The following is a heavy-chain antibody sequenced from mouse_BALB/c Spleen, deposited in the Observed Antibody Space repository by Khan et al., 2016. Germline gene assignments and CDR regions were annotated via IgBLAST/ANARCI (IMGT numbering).Heavy chain of an antibody. J-gene: IGHJ3*01. CDR1: GFSLTSYG. D-gene: IGHD2-4*01. CDR2: IWAGGST. Sequence: QVQLKESGPGLVAPSQSLSITCTVSGFSLTSYGVHWVRQPPGKGLEWLGVIWAGGSTNYNSALMSRLSISKDNSKSQVFLKMNSLQTDDTAMYXCASIYYDYEGFAYWGQGTLVTVSA. V-gene: IGHV2-9*02. CDR3: ASIYYDYEGFAY.